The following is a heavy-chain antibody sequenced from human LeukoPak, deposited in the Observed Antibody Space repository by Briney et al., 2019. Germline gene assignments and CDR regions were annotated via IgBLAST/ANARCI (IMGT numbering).Heavy chain of an antibody. CDR1: GFTFSSYG. V-gene: IGHV3-30*18. D-gene: IGHD1-14*01. Sequence: GGSLRLSCAASGFTFSSYGMHWVRQAPGKGLEWVAVISYDGSNKYYADSVKGRFTISRDNSKNTLYLQMNSLRAEDTAVYYCAKATGYLLWGQGTLVTVSS. CDR2: ISYDGSNK. CDR3: AKATGYLL. J-gene: IGHJ4*02.